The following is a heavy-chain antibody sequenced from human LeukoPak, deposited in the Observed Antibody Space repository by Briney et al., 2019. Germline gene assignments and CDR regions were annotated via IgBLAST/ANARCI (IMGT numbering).Heavy chain of an antibody. CDR1: GFSFEDYT. Sequence: PGGSLRVSCAASGFSFEDYTMHWVRQAPGKGLEWVSLISWNAGTTYYADSVKGRFTISRDSSKNSLSLQMNSLRTEDTALYYCAKQYCRGAWSGSWYFDLWGRSTLVTVSS. D-gene: IGHD2-21*02. J-gene: IGHJ2*01. CDR3: AKQYCRGAWSGSWYFDL. CDR2: ISWNAGTT. V-gene: IGHV3-43*01.